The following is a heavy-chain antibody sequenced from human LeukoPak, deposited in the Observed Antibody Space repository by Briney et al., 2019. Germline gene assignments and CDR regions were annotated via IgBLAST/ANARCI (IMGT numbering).Heavy chain of an antibody. D-gene: IGHD3-3*01. V-gene: IGHV3-21*04. J-gene: IGHJ4*02. CDR2: ISSSSSYI. CDR1: GFTFSSYS. Sequence: GGSLRLSCAASGFTFSSYSMNWVRQAPGKGLEWVSSISSSSSYIYYADSVKGRFTISRDNAKNSLYLQMNSLRAEDTAVYYCAKDPGEQYDFYMYYFDYWGQGTLVTVSS. CDR3: AKDPGEQYDFYMYYFDY.